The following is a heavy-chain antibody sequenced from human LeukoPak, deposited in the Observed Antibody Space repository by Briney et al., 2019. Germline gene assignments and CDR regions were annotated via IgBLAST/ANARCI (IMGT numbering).Heavy chain of an antibody. CDR3: ARDEVDGYNYDYFDY. J-gene: IGHJ4*02. CDR2: INSDGSNT. CDR1: GFTFSSYW. Sequence: PGGSLRLSCAVSGFTFSSYWMHWVRQAPGKGLVWVSRINSDGSNTNYADSVKGRFTISRDNAKNTLYLQMNSLRAEDTAVYYCARDEVDGYNYDYFDYWGQGTLVTVSS. V-gene: IGHV3-74*01. D-gene: IGHD5-24*01.